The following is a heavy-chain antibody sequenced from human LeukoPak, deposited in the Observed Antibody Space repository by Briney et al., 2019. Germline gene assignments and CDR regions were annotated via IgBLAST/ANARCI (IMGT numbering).Heavy chain of an antibody. J-gene: IGHJ4*02. CDR2: ISSSSSYI. CDR1: GFTFSSYS. Sequence: KPGGSLKLSCAASGFTFSSYSMNWVRQAPGKGLEWVSSISSSSSYIYYADSVKGRFTISRDNAKNSLYLQMNSLRAEDTAVYYCARGTSSGELPMSDYWGQGTLVTVSS. D-gene: IGHD3-10*01. CDR3: ARGTSSGELPMSDY. V-gene: IGHV3-21*01.